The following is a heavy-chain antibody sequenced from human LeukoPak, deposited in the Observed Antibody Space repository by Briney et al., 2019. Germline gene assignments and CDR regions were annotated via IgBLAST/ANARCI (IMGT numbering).Heavy chain of an antibody. J-gene: IGHJ6*03. V-gene: IGHV4-34*01. CDR2: INHSEST. CDR1: GGSFSGYY. D-gene: IGHD2-21*01. Sequence: SETLSLTCAVYGGSFSGYYWSWIRQPPGKGLEWIGEINHSESTKYNPSLKSRVTISVDTSKNQFSLKLSSVTAADTAVYYCARGSIKYYYYYMDVWGKGTTVTVSS. CDR3: ARGSIKYYYYYMDV.